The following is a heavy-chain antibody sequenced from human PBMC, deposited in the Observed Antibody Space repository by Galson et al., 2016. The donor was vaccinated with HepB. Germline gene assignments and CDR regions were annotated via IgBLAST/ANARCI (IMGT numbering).Heavy chain of an antibody. CDR3: AKPYDWNGPYLPYDS. CDR2: VSSAGGTT. D-gene: IGHD3-3*01. CDR1: GFTFSNYW. J-gene: IGHJ4*02. Sequence: SLRLSCAASGFTFSNYWMHWVRQAPGKGLDWVAVVSSAGGTTYYGDSVKGRFTISRDNSKNTLYLQMNSLRAEDTAMYYCAKPYDWNGPYLPYDSWGQGTRVTVSS. V-gene: IGHV3-30*18.